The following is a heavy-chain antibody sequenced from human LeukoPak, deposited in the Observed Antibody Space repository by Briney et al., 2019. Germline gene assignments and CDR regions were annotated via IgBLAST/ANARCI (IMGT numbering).Heavy chain of an antibody. CDR1: GGSFSGYY. CDR2: INHSGST. J-gene: IGHJ5*02. V-gene: IGHV4-34*01. Sequence: SETLSLTCAAYGGSFSGYYWSWIRQPPGKGLEWIGEINHSGSTNYNPSLKSRVTISVDTSKNQFSLKLSSVTAADTAVYYCARDLRNVWDWFDPWGQGTLVTVSS. D-gene: IGHD2-8*01. CDR3: ARDLRNVWDWFDP.